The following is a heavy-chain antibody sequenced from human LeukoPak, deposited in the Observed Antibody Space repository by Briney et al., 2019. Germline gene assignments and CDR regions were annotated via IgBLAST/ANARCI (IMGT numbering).Heavy chain of an antibody. CDR3: ARLITGTTTAFDI. D-gene: IGHD1-7*01. Sequence: SETLSLTCSVSGGSISGYYWTWIRQPAGKGLEWIGRVYTSGSTHYNPSLKTRLTMSVDTSKNPFSLKLSSVTAADTAVYYCARLITGTTTAFDIWGQGTMVTVSS. CDR1: GGSISGYY. J-gene: IGHJ3*02. CDR2: VYTSGST. V-gene: IGHV4-4*07.